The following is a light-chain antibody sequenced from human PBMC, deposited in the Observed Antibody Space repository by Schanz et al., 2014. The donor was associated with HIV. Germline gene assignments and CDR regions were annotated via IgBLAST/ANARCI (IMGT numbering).Light chain of an antibody. V-gene: IGLV1-44*01. CDR2: SNN. Sequence: QSVLTQPPSASGTPGQRVSISCSGSRYNIGGNTVNWYQQLPGTAPKLLIYSNNQRPSGVPDRFSGSKSGTSASLAISGLQSEDEADYYCAAWDDSLKGMVFGGGTKLTVL. J-gene: IGLJ2*01. CDR3: AAWDDSLKGMV. CDR1: RYNIGGNT.